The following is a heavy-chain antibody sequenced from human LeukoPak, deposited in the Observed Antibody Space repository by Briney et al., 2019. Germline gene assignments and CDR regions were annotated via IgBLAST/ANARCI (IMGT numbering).Heavy chain of an antibody. J-gene: IGHJ5*02. CDR3: ARDRAVVVVAATGWFDP. Sequence: GASVKVSCKASGYTFTGYYMHWVRQAPGQGIEWMGWINPNSGGTNYAQKFQGRVTMTRDTSISTAYMELSRLRSDDTAVYYCARDRAVVVVAATGWFDPWGQGTLVTVSS. CDR2: INPNSGGT. CDR1: GYTFTGYY. V-gene: IGHV1-2*02. D-gene: IGHD2-15*01.